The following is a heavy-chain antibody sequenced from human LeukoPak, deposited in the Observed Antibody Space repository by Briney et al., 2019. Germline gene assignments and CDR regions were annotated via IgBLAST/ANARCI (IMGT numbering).Heavy chain of an antibody. Sequence: GGSLRLSCAASGFTFSSYAMHWVRQAPGKGLEYVSAISSDGVTTYYANSVKGRFTIPRGNSKNTLYLQVGSLRVEDVAVYYCARGNLFYFDYWGQGTLVTVSS. V-gene: IGHV3-64*01. CDR1: GFTFSSYA. CDR2: ISSDGVTT. J-gene: IGHJ4*02. CDR3: ARGNLFYFDY.